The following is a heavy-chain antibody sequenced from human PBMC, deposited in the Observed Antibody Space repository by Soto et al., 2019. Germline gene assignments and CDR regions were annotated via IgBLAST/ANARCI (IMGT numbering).Heavy chain of an antibody. D-gene: IGHD3-3*01. CDR1: GYSFTRYW. Sequence: GESLKISCKGSGYSFTRYWISWVRQMPGKGLEWMGRIDPSDSYTNYSPSFQGHVTISADKSISTAYLQMDSLRVEDTALYYCTKGRYLEWFLSGGGEESWGRGTLVTVSS. V-gene: IGHV5-10-1*01. CDR3: TKGRYLEWFLSGGGEES. CDR2: IDPSDSYT. J-gene: IGHJ5*02.